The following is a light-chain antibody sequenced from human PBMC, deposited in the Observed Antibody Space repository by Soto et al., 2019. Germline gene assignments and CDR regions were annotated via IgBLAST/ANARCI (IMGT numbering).Light chain of an antibody. CDR3: QQSYSTPPENT. J-gene: IGKJ2*01. CDR1: QSISSY. CDR2: AAS. Sequence: DIQMTQSPSSLSASVGDRVTITCRASQSISSYLNWYQQKPGKAPKLLIYAASSLQSGVPSRFSGSGSGTDFTLTISSLQPDDFATYYCQQSYSTPPENTFGQGTKLEIK. V-gene: IGKV1-39*01.